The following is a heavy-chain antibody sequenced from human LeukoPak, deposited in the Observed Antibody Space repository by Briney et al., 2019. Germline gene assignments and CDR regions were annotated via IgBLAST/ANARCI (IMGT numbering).Heavy chain of an antibody. V-gene: IGHV1-18*04. CDR1: GYTFPSHY. Sequence: ASVKVSCKTSGYTFPSHYMHWVRQAPGQGLEWMGWISAYNGNTHYAQKFRGRLTMTTDTSTTTAYLELRSLKSDDTAVYYCARDRLGGDLTGESLYWGQGTLVTVSS. J-gene: IGHJ4*02. CDR3: ARDRLGGDLTGESLY. D-gene: IGHD4-17*01. CDR2: ISAYNGNT.